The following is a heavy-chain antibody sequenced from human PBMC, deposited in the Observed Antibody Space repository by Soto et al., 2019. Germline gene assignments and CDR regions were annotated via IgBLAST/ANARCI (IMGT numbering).Heavy chain of an antibody. V-gene: IGHV4-59*01. CDR3: ARESYGSGSYRGVDY. CDR1: GGSISSYY. Sequence: ETLSLTCTVSGGSISSYYWSWIRQPPGKGLEWIGYIYYSGSTNYNPSLKSRVTISVDTSKNQFSLKLSSVTAADTAVYYCARESYGSGSYRGVDYWGQGTLVT. J-gene: IGHJ4*02. D-gene: IGHD3-10*01. CDR2: IYYSGST.